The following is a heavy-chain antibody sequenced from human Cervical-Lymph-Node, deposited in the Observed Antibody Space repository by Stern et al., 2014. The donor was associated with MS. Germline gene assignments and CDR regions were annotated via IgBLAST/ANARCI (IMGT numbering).Heavy chain of an antibody. CDR2: INPSGGST. CDR1: GYTFTSYY. J-gene: IGHJ1*01. CDR3: AIVYSSSSSVGYFQH. V-gene: IGHV1-46*01. D-gene: IGHD6-6*01. Sequence: DQLVESGAEVKKPGASVKVSCKASGYTFTSYYMHWVRQAPGQGLEWMGIINPSGGSTNYAQKFQGRVTMTRDTSTSTVYMELSSLRSEDTAVYYCAIVYSSSSSVGYFQHWGQGTLVTVSS.